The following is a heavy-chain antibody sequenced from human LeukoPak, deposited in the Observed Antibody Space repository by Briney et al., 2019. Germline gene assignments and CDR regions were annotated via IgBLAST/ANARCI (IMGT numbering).Heavy chain of an antibody. CDR3: AKDRQWLVPDY. J-gene: IGHJ4*02. Sequence: GGALLNSCAASGFTFDDYAMHWVRQAPGKGLEWVSLISGDGGSTYYADPVKGRFTISRDNSNNSLYLQMNRLRTEGPALYYWAKDRQWLVPDYWGQGTLVTVSS. CDR2: ISGDGGST. D-gene: IGHD6-19*01. CDR1: GFTFDDYA. V-gene: IGHV3-43*02.